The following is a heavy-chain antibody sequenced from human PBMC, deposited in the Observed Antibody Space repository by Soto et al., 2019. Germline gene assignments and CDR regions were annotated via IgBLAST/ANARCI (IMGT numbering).Heavy chain of an antibody. CDR1: GGYISSYG. CDR2: IYYSGST. Sequence: SETLSLTCTVSGGYISSYGGRWIRQPQGKGLEWIGYIYYSGSTNYNPSLKSRVTISVDTSKNQFSLKLSSVTAADTAVYYCASTKRPSDYYYYYYMDVWGKGTTVTVSS. J-gene: IGHJ6*03. CDR3: ASTKRPSDYYYYYYMDV. V-gene: IGHV4-59*08.